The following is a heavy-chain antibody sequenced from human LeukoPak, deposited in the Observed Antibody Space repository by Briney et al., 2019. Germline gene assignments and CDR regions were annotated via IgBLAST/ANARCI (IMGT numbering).Heavy chain of an antibody. CDR3: ARQERGGKTSAAFDI. CDR1: GYSFTSYW. Sequence: GESLKISCKGSGYSFTSYWIGWVRQMPGKGLEWMGIIYPGDSDTRYSPPFQGQVTISADKSISTAYLQWSSLKASDTAMYYCARQERGGKTSAAFDIWGQGTMVTVSS. D-gene: IGHD4-23*01. V-gene: IGHV5-51*01. J-gene: IGHJ3*02. CDR2: IYPGDSDT.